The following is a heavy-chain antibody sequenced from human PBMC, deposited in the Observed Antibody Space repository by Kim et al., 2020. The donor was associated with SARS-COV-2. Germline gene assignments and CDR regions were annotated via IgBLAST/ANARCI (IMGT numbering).Heavy chain of an antibody. Sequence: SETLSLTCAVSGDSVSSTNWWTWVRQPPGKGLEWIGGIYHSGSTNYNPSLKSRVTISVDKSKNQFSLQLSSVTAADTAVYYCAAAPGYRPLRIDDWGQGTLVTVSS. D-gene: IGHD6-13*01. J-gene: IGHJ4*02. CDR2: IYHSGST. CDR1: GDSVSSTNW. CDR3: AAAPGYRPLRIDD. V-gene: IGHV4-4*02.